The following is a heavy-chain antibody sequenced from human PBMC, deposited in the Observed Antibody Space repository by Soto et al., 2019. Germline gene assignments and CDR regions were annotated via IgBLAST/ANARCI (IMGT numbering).Heavy chain of an antibody. Sequence: EVQLLESGGGLVQPGGSLRLSCVASGFSFVDYAMTWVRQAPGKGLEWVSAISGSGGSTYYADAVRGRFTISRDHSNNTLFLRMDSLRVEDTAIYCCAKDQYSYGYGEDSFDCWGQGTLVTVSS. CDR2: ISGSGGST. J-gene: IGHJ4*02. CDR3: AKDQYSYGYGEDSFDC. D-gene: IGHD5-18*01. V-gene: IGHV3-23*01. CDR1: GFSFVDYA.